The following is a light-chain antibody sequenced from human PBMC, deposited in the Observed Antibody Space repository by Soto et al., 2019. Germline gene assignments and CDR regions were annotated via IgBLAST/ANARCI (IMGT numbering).Light chain of an antibody. CDR3: QQFGSSAWT. Sequence: EIVLTQSPGTLSLSPGERATLSCRASQSVSSSYLAWYQQKPGQAPRLLIYGASSRATGIPYRFTGSGSGTDFTLTISRRESEDFAVYYCQQFGSSAWTFGQGTKVEIK. V-gene: IGKV3-20*01. CDR1: QSVSSSY. J-gene: IGKJ1*01. CDR2: GAS.